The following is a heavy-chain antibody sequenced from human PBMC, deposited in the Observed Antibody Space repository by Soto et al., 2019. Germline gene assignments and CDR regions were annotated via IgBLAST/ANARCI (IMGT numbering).Heavy chain of an antibody. CDR2: IYYTGIT. CDR1: GGSITTSNYY. Sequence: QLQLQESGPGLLKPSETLSLTCTVSGGSITTSNYYWGWIRQPPGKGLEWIGNIYYTGITYYNPSLKSRVTISVDTSKNQFSLELSSVTAADTAVFYCHGRGTTYYSGLDVWGQGTTVTVSS. CDR3: HGRGTTYYSGLDV. J-gene: IGHJ6*02. D-gene: IGHD4-17*01. V-gene: IGHV4-39*01.